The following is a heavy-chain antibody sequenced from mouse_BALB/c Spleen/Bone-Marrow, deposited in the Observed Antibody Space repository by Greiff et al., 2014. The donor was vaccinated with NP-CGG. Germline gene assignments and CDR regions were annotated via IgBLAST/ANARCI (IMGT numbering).Heavy chain of an antibody. Sequence: EVKLMESGPGLVKPSQSLSLTCTVTGYSITSDYAWNWIRQLPGNKLEWMGYISYSGSTSYNPSLKSRISITRDTSKNQFFLQLNSVTTEDTATYYCARDNYYGSSYWGQGTTLTVSS. CDR2: ISYSGST. CDR3: ARDNYYGSSY. CDR1: GYSITSDYA. J-gene: IGHJ2*01. D-gene: IGHD1-1*01. V-gene: IGHV3-2*02.